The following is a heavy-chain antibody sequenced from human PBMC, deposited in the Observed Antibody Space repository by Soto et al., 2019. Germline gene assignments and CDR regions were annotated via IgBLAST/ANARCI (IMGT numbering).Heavy chain of an antibody. V-gene: IGHV3-7*01. Sequence: EVQLVESGGGLVQPGGSLRLSCAASGFTFSDYYMTWVRQAPGKGLEWVANIKPGGSDRKYADSVRGRFTISRDNAENSLFLQMTSLRAEDTAVYYCARDPVSGDNYNFDHWGQGILVTVSS. CDR1: GFTFSDYY. CDR3: ARDPVSGDNYNFDH. CDR2: IKPGGSDR. D-gene: IGHD3-22*01. J-gene: IGHJ4*02.